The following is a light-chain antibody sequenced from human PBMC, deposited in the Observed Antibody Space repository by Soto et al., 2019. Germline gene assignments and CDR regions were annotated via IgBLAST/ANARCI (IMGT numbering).Light chain of an antibody. CDR2: RVS. Sequence: DVVMTQSPLSLPVTLGQPASISCRSSQSLVCSDGNTYLNWFQQRPGQSPRRLIYRVSNRDSGVPDRFSGSGSGTDFTLRISRVEAEDVGVYYCMQGIYWPGPFGQGTKVEIK. CDR1: QSLVCSDGNTY. CDR3: MQGIYWPGP. V-gene: IGKV2-30*01. J-gene: IGKJ1*01.